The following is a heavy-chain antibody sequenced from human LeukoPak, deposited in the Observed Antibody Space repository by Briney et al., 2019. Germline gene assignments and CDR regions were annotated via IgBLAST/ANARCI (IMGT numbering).Heavy chain of an antibody. Sequence: GGSLRLSCAASGFIFSDFTIYWVRQAPGKGLEWVAFIRYDGSNKYYADSVKGRFTISRDNSKNTLYLQMNSLRAEDTAVYYCAKYYYDSSGYHPFDYWGQGTLVTVSS. J-gene: IGHJ4*02. D-gene: IGHD3-22*01. V-gene: IGHV3-30*02. CDR1: GFIFSDFT. CDR3: AKYYYDSSGYHPFDY. CDR2: IRYDGSNK.